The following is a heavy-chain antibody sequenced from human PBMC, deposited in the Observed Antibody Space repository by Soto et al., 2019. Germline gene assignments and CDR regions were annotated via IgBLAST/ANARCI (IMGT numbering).Heavy chain of an antibody. CDR2: ISGSGGRT. CDR1: GFTFSSYA. J-gene: IGHJ5*02. D-gene: IGHD2-8*01. V-gene: IGHV3-23*01. Sequence: GESLKISCAASGFTFSSYAMSWVRQAPGKGLEWVSGISGSGGRTYYADSVKGRFTLSRDNSKNTLYLEMNSLRAEDTAVYYCAKDRGLEVLVHGILRVVFWFDPWGQGTLVTVSS. CDR3: AKDRGLEVLVHGILRVVFWFDP.